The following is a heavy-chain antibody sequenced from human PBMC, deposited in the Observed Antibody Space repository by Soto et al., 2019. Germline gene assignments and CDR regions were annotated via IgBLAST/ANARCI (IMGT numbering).Heavy chain of an antibody. V-gene: IGHV1-46*01. CDR1: GNSFTTYY. CDR3: AGLYHYDSSGYYDY. D-gene: IGHD3-22*01. CDR2: INPSGGRT. J-gene: IGHJ4*02. Sequence: ASVKVSCKASGNSFTTYYMHWVRQAPGQGLEWMGIINPSGGRTTYAQKFQGRVTMTRDTSTSTFHMELSSLTSEDTAVYYCAGLYHYDSSGYYDYWGQGTLVTVSS.